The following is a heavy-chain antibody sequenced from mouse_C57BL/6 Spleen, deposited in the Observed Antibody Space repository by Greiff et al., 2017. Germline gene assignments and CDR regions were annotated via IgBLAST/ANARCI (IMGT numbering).Heavy chain of an antibody. CDR1: GFTFSDYG. CDR3: AIWYFDY. Sequence: EVKLVESGGGLVKPGGSLKLSCAASGFTFSDYGMHWVRQAPEKGLEWVAYISSGSNTIYYANTVKGRFTFSRDNATNTLFLQLTSLRSEDTAMYYCAIWYFDYWGQGTTLTVSS. D-gene: IGHD1-1*02. CDR2: ISSGSNTI. V-gene: IGHV5-17*01. J-gene: IGHJ2*01.